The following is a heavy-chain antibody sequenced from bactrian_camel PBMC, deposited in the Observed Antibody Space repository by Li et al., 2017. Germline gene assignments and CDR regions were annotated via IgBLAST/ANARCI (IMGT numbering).Heavy chain of an antibody. CDR2: INNDGDT. D-gene: IGHD4*01. J-gene: IGHJ4*01. CDR1: GYDFSGGC. Sequence: QVQLVESGGDSVQAGGSLRLSCAASGYDFSGGCMAWFRQVPGQEREGVAGINNDGDTDYGDSVLGRFTISKDNAKNTVYLQLSSLNPSDTAIYYCASSGGDYDDPFRYWGQGTQVTVS. CDR3: ASSGGDYDDPFRY. V-gene: IGHV3S53*01.